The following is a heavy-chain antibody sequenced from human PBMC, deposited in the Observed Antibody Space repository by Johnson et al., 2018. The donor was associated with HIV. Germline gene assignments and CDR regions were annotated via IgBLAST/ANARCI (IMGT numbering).Heavy chain of an antibody. J-gene: IGHJ3*02. V-gene: IGHV3-7*01. CDR3: ARGGASGAFDI. CDR2: IKQDGSEK. Sequence: VQLVESGGGVVQPGRSLRLSCAASGFTFSSYWMSWVRQAPGKGLEWVANIKQDGSEKYYVDSVKGRFTISRDNSKNTLYLQMNSLRAEDMAVYYCARGGASGAFDIWGQGTMVTVSS. D-gene: IGHD1-26*01. CDR1: GFTFSSYW.